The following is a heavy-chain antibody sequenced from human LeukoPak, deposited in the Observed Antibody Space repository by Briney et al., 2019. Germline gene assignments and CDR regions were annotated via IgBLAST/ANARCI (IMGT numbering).Heavy chain of an antibody. CDR3: ARDSSDLTGTDDAFDI. CDR2: TYYRSKWYN. J-gene: IGHJ3*02. CDR1: GDSVSSNSAA. V-gene: IGHV6-1*01. D-gene: IGHD1-20*01. Sequence: SQTLSLTCAISGDSVSSNSAAWNWIRQSPSRGLEWLGSTYYRSKWYNDYAVSVKSRITINPDTSKNQFSLQLNSVTPEDTAVYYCARDSSDLTGTDDAFDIWGQGTMVTVSS.